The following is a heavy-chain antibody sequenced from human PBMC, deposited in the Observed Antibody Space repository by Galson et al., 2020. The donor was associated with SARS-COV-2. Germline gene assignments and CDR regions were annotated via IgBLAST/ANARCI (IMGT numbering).Heavy chain of an antibody. CDR1: GGTFGGYY. CDR3: ARSTETYFDWLSPVSLSGQFDS. J-gene: IGHJ4*02. CDR2: INQSGST. Sequence: SQTLSLTCAVYGGTFGGYYWNWIRQPPGKGLEWIGQINQSGSTNYNPSLQSRVTMSVDTSKNQFSLKVGSMTAADTAVYYCARSTETYFDWLSPVSLSGQFDSWGQGSLVTVSS. V-gene: IGHV4-34*01. D-gene: IGHD3-9*01.